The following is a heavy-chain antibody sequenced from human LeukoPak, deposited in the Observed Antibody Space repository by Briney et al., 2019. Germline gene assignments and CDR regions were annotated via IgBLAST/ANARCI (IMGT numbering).Heavy chain of an antibody. V-gene: IGHV4-4*02. CDR1: GGSISTTNW. CDR2: ISLTGRT. Sequence: SGTLSLTCGVSGGSISTTNWWSWVRQPPGQGPEWIGEISLTGRTNYNPSLNSRVTMSIDESRNQLSLNLTSVTAADTAIYYCSRESGAFCPFGHWGQGTLVIVPS. D-gene: IGHD1-26*01. J-gene: IGHJ4*02. CDR3: SRESGAFCPFGH.